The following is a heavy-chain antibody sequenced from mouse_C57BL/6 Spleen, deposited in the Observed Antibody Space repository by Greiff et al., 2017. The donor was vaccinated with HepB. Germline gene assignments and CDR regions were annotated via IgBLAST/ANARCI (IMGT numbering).Heavy chain of an antibody. V-gene: IGHV1-22*01. J-gene: IGHJ1*03. CDR3: ASRGTTVVDWYFDV. CDR1: GYTFTDYN. Sequence: EVQLQQSGPELVKPGASVKMSCKASGYTFTDYNMHWVKQSHGKSLEWIGYINPNNGGTSYNQKFKGKATLTVNKSSSTAYMELRSLTSEDSAVYYCASRGTTVVDWYFDVWGTGTTVTVSS. CDR2: INPNNGGT. D-gene: IGHD1-1*01.